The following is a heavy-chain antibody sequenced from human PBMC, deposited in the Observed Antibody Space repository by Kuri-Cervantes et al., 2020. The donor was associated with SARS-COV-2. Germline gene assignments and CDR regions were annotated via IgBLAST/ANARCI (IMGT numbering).Heavy chain of an antibody. CDR2: IRSKAYGETT. Sequence: GESLKIYCTTSAFTFDDYALAWFRQAPGKGLEWVGFIRSKAYGETTEYAASVKGRFSISRDDSESIAYLQMNSLKTEDTAVYYCTRNFWPGYWPFDFWGQGALVTVSS. D-gene: IGHD3/OR15-3a*01. J-gene: IGHJ4*02. V-gene: IGHV3-49*03. CDR1: AFTFDDYA. CDR3: TRNFWPGYWPFDF.